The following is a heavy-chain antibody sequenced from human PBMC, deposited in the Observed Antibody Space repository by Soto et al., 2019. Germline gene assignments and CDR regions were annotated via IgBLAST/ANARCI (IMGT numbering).Heavy chain of an antibody. V-gene: IGHV1-69*13. D-gene: IGHD5-18*01. CDR3: ASGIVDTAMVPFDY. CDR1: GGTFSSYA. J-gene: IGHJ4*02. CDR2: IIPIFGTA. Sequence: SVKVSCKASGGTFSSYAISWVRQAPGQGLEWMGGIIPIFGTANYAQKFQGRVTITADESTSTAYMELSSLRSEDTAVYYCASGIVDTAMVPFDYSGQGTLVTVYS.